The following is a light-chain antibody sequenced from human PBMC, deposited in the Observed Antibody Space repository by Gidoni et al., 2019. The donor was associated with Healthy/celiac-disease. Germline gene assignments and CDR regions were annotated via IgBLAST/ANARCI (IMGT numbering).Light chain of an antibody. CDR3: QAWDSSTVV. CDR2: QDS. CDR1: TLGAKY. V-gene: IGLV3-1*01. Sequence: SYELTQPPSVSVSPGQPASITCSGDTLGAKYACRYQQKPGQSPVLVIYQDSKRPSGIPERFSGSNSGNTATLTISGTQAMDEADYYCQAWDSSTVVFGGGTKLTVL. J-gene: IGLJ2*01.